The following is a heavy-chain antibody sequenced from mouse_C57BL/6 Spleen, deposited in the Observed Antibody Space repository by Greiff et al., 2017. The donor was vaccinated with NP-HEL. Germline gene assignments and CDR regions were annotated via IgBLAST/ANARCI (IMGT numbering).Heavy chain of an antibody. V-gene: IGHV1-19*01. Sequence: EVQLQQSGPVLVKPGASVKMSCKASGYTFTDYYMNWVKQSHGKSLEWIGVINPYNGGTSYNQKFKGKATLTVDKSSSTAYMELNSLTSEDSAVYYCARWELGITTVVAPFDYWGQGTTLTVSS. J-gene: IGHJ2*01. CDR2: INPYNGGT. CDR3: ARWELGITTVVAPFDY. D-gene: IGHD1-1*01. CDR1: GYTFTDYY.